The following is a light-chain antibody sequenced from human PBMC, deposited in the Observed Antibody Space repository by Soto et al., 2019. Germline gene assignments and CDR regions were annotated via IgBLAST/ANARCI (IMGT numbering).Light chain of an antibody. CDR1: QSVSSSY. CDR2: GAS. V-gene: IGKV3-20*01. J-gene: IGKJ5*01. CDR3: QHYGTSPIT. Sequence: EIVLTHSPGTLSLSPGEGATLSCSASQSVSSSYLAWYQQKPGQPPRLLISGASSRATGIPDRFSGSGSATDFTLTISRLEPEDFALYYCQHYGTSPITFGQGTRLEIK.